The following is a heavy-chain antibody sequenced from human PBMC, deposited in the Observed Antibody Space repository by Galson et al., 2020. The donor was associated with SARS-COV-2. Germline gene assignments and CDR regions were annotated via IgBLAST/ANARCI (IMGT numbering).Heavy chain of an antibody. J-gene: IGHJ6*02. V-gene: IGHV1-18*04. CDR3: ARDQYYDILTGLGPYFHGMDV. CDR1: GYSFISYG. CDR2: ISAHNGDT. Sequence: ASVKVSCKASGYSFISYGFSWVRQAPGQGLEWMGWISAHNGDTNYAQKFQDRVTMTTDTSTSTAYMELRSLRSDDTAVYYCARDQYYDILTGLGPYFHGMDVWGQGTTVTVSS. D-gene: IGHD3-9*01.